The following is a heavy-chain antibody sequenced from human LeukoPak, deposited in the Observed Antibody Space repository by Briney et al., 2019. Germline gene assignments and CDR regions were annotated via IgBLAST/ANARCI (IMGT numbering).Heavy chain of an antibody. CDR1: GGSFSGYY. CDR2: INHSGST. CDR3: ANLNSSGHGG. D-gene: IGHD6-19*01. V-gene: IGHV4-34*01. J-gene: IGHJ4*02. Sequence: PSETLSLTCAVYGGSFSGYYWSWIRQPPGKGLEWIGEINHSGSTNYNPSLKSRVTISVDTSKNQFSLKLSSVTAADTAVYYCANLNSSGHGGWGQGTLVNVSS.